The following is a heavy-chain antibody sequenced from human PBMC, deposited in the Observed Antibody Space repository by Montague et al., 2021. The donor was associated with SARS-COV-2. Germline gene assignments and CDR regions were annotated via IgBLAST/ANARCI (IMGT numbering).Heavy chain of an antibody. CDR3: ASPIVAVTARNYYGMDV. CDR2: IYYSGST. V-gene: IGHV4-39*01. D-gene: IGHD2-21*02. CDR1: GGSISSTSYY. Sequence: SETLSLTCSVSGGSISSTSYYWGWIRQPPGKGLEWIGSIYYSGSTYYNPSLRSRVTISVDTSKNQFSLKLSSVTAADTAVYYCASPIVAVTARNYYGMDVWGQGTPVIVSS. J-gene: IGHJ6*02.